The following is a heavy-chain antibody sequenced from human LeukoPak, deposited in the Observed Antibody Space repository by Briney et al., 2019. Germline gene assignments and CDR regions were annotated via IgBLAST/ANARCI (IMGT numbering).Heavy chain of an antibody. J-gene: IGHJ4*02. V-gene: IGHV5-51*01. CDR3: ARLSHGYCSGGSCSPFDY. CDR1: GYSFTSYW. D-gene: IGHD2-15*01. CDR2: IYPGDSDT. Sequence: GESLKISCKGSGYSFTSYWIGWVRQMPGNGLEWMGIIYPGDSDTRYSASFQGQVTISADKSISTAYLQWSSLKASDTAMYYCARLSHGYCSGGSCSPFDYWGQGTLVTVSS.